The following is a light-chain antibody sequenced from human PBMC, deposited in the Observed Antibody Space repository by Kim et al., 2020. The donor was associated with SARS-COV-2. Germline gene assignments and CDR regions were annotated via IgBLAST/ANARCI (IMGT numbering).Light chain of an antibody. CDR3: QSYDDNTEGV. Sequence: NFMLTQPHSVSESPGETVTISCTRSSGSVASSFVQWYQQRPGSSPTTVIYEDNQRPSGVPDRFSGSIDTSSNSASLTISGLKTGDEADYYCQSYDDNTEGVFGGGTKLTVL. J-gene: IGLJ3*02. CDR1: SGSVASSF. CDR2: EDN. V-gene: IGLV6-57*01.